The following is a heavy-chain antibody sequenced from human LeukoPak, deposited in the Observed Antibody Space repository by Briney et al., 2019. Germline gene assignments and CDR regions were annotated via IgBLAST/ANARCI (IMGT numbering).Heavy chain of an antibody. Sequence: ASVKVSCKVSGYTSTTYGISWVRQAPGQGLEWMGWINPNSGGTNYAQKFQGRVTMTRDTSISTAYMELSRLRSDDTAVYYCARDYADSSGYYYYYYYMDVWGKGTTVTVSS. CDR1: GYTSTTYG. CDR3: ARDYADSSGYYYYYYYMDV. V-gene: IGHV1-2*02. J-gene: IGHJ6*03. D-gene: IGHD3-22*01. CDR2: INPNSGGT.